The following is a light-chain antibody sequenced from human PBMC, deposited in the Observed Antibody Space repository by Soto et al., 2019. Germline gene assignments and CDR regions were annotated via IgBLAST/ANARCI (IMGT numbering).Light chain of an antibody. CDR2: KAS. CDR3: QQYNSYSQFT. CDR1: QSIKNW. Sequence: MTQSPATLSVSPGERATLSCRASQSIKNWLAWYQQKPGEAPKLLIYKASTLESGVPSRFSGSGSGTEFTLTISCLQPDDVATYHCQQYNSYSQFTFGPGTKVDIK. J-gene: IGKJ3*01. V-gene: IGKV1-5*03.